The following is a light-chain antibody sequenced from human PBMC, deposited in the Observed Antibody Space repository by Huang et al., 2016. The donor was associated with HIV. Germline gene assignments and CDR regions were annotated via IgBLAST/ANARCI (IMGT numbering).Light chain of an antibody. CDR1: QGISSY. CDR3: QQLNSYPRT. J-gene: IGKJ1*01. CDR2: AAS. Sequence: IQLTQSPSSLSASVGDRVTITCRASQGISSYLAWYQEKPGKAPKLLIYAASTLQSGVPSRFGGSGSGTDFTLTSSSLQSEDFATYYCQQLNSYPRTFGQGTKVEIK. V-gene: IGKV1-9*01.